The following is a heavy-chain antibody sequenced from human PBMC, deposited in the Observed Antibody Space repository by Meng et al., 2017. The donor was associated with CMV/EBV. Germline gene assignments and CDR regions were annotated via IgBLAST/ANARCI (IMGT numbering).Heavy chain of an antibody. CDR3: ARGEWSRGQYQLQIARYYYYGMDV. J-gene: IGHJ6*02. D-gene: IGHD2-2*01. Sequence: SQTHSLTGAVYGGSFSGYYWSWTRQPPGKGREGSGENNHRGSTNYNPSLKSRVTISVDTSKNQFSLKLSPVTAADTAVYYCARGEWSRGQYQLQIARYYYYGMDVWGQGTTVTVSS. CDR2: NNHRGST. V-gene: IGHV4-34*01. CDR1: GGSFSGYY.